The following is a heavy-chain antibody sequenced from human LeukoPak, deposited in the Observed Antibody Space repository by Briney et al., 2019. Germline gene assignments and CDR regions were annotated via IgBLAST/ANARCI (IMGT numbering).Heavy chain of an antibody. V-gene: IGHV1-69*04. D-gene: IGHD3-16*01. CDR3: ARGGEYYDYVWGSHPDVKIDY. Sequence: SVKVSCKASGYTFTSYGISWVRQAPGQGLEWMGRIIPILGIANYAQKFQGRVTITADKSTSTAYMELSSLRSEDTAVYYCARGGEYYDYVWGSHPDVKIDYWGQGTLVAVSS. J-gene: IGHJ4*02. CDR1: GYTFTSYG. CDR2: IIPILGIA.